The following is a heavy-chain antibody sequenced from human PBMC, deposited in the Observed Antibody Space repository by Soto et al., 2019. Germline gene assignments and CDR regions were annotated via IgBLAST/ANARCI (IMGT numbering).Heavy chain of an antibody. CDR3: ASLVDYDILTGHYYYYGTDV. CDR1: GGTFSSYA. J-gene: IGHJ6*02. CDR2: IIPIFGTA. V-gene: IGHV1-69*06. D-gene: IGHD3-9*01. Sequence: QVQLVQSGAEVKKPGSSVKVSCKASGGTFSSYAISWVRQAPGQGLEWMGGIIPIFGTANYAQKFQGRVTITADKSTSTAYMELSSLRSEDTAVYYCASLVDYDILTGHYYYYGTDVWGQWTTVTVSS.